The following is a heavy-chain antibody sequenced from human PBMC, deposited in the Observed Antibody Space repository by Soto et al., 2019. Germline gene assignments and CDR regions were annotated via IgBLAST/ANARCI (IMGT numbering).Heavy chain of an antibody. CDR3: ARYMTTVTTALDY. D-gene: IGHD4-17*01. CDR1: GFSLTTNKMS. Sequence: SGPTLVNPTRTLTLTCTFSGFSLTTNKMSVSWIRQPPGKALEWLARIDWDDDKYYSTSLKTRLTISKDTSKNQVVLTMTNMDPVDTATYYCARYMTTVTTALDYWGQGILVTVSS. J-gene: IGHJ4*02. CDR2: IDWDDDK. V-gene: IGHV2-70*11.